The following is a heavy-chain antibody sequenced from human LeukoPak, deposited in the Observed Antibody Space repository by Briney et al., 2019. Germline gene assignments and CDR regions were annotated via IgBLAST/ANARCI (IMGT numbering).Heavy chain of an antibody. CDR2: IYYGQTI. J-gene: IGHJ4*02. D-gene: IGHD6-13*01. Sequence: SETLSLTCTISAASISSSSHHWGWIRQSPGKGLEWIGSIYYGQTIYYNPSLNSRVTISVVTSKDQFTLQLNSVTAADTAVYYCASSWYVTFDYWGQGTLVTVSS. V-gene: IGHV4-39*01. CDR3: ASSWYVTFDY. CDR1: AASISSSSHH.